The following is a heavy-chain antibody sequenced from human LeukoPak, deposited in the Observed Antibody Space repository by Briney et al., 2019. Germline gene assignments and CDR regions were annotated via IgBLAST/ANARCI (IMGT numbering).Heavy chain of an antibody. CDR3: ARERSGSYRFDY. Sequence: ASVKVSCKASGYTFTSYGISWVRQAPGQGLEWMGWISAYNGNTNYAQKLQGRVTMTTDTSTSTVYMELRSLRSDDTAVYYCARERSGSYRFDYWGQGTLVTVYS. CDR1: GYTFTSYG. D-gene: IGHD1-26*01. CDR2: ISAYNGNT. V-gene: IGHV1-18*01. J-gene: IGHJ4*02.